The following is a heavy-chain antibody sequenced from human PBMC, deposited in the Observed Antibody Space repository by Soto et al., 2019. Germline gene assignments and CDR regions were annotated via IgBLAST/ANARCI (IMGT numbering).Heavy chain of an antibody. CDR1: GFTFSSYG. CDR2: ISYDGSNK. V-gene: IGHV3-30*03. Sequence: GGSLRLSCAASGFTFSSYGMHWVRQAPGKGLEWVAVISYDGSNKYYADSVKGRFTISRDNSKNTLYLQMNSLRAEDTAVYYCATRGYSGYDLYYFDYWGQGTLVTVSS. CDR3: ATRGYSGYDLYYFDY. D-gene: IGHD5-12*01. J-gene: IGHJ4*02.